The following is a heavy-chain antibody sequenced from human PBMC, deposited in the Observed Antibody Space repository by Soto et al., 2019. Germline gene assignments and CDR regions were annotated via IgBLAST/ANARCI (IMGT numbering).Heavy chain of an antibody. CDR3: AKGHPWWIHNDYYYGMDV. CDR2: ISYDGSKK. Sequence: QVQLVESGGGVVQPGRSLRLSCAASGFTFSSYGMHWVRQAPGNGLEWVAVISYDGSKKYYADSVKGRFTISRDKSKNTLYLQMNSLRAEDTAVYYCAKGHPWWIHNDYYYGMDVWGKGTTVTVSS. V-gene: IGHV3-30*18. J-gene: IGHJ6*04. CDR1: GFTFSSYG. D-gene: IGHD5-18*01.